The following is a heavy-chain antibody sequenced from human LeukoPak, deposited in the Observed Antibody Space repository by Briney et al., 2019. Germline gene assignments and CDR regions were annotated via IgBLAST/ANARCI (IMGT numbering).Heavy chain of an antibody. CDR2: INPNSGGT. CDR3: ERDRRRDGYNSGLIDY. Sequence: ASVKVSCKASGYTFTGYYMHWVRQAPGQGLEWMGRINPNSGGTNYAQKFQGRVTMTRDTSISTAYMELSRLRSDDTAVYYCERDRRRDGYNSGLIDYWGQGTLVTVSS. V-gene: IGHV1-2*06. J-gene: IGHJ4*02. CDR1: GYTFTGYY. D-gene: IGHD5-24*01.